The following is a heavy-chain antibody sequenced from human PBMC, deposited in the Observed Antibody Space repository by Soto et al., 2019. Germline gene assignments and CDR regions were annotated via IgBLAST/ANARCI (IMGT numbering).Heavy chain of an antibody. CDR3: AKVPIRAARPGGGDY. Sequence: QVQLVESGGGVVQPGRSLRLSCAASGFTFSSYGIHWVRQAPGKGLEWVAVISYDGSNKYYADSVKGRFTISRDNSKNTLYLQMNSLRAEDTAVYYCAKVPIRAARPGGGDYWGQGTLVTVSS. D-gene: IGHD6-6*01. J-gene: IGHJ4*02. CDR1: GFTFSSYG. CDR2: ISYDGSNK. V-gene: IGHV3-30*18.